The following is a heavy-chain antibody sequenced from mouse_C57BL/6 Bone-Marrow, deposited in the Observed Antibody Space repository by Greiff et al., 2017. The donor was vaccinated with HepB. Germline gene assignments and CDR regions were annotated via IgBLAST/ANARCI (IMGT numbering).Heavy chain of an antibody. CDR3: TPYYYGSSSDY. CDR1: GFNIKDDY. CDR2: IDPENGDT. V-gene: IGHV14-4*01. D-gene: IGHD1-1*01. J-gene: IGHJ2*01. Sequence: EVQLQQSGAELVRPGASVKLSCTASGFNIKDDYMHWVKQRPEQGLEWIGWIDPENGDTEYASKFQGKATITADTSSNTAYVQLSSLTSEDTAVYYCTPYYYGSSSDYWGQGTTLTVSS.